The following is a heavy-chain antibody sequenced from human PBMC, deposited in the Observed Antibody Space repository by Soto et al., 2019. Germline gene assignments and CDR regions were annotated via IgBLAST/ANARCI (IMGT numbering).Heavy chain of an antibody. CDR1: GGTFSSYA. CDR3: ARDGQGPMTTVTRWFDP. D-gene: IGHD4-17*01. Sequence: QVQLVQSGAEVKKPGSSVKVSCKASGGTFSSYAISWVRQAPGQGLEWMGGIIPIFGTANYAQKFQGSVTITADESTSTAYMELSSLRSEDTAVYYCARDGQGPMTTVTRWFDPWGQGTLVTVSS. CDR2: IIPIFGTA. V-gene: IGHV1-69*01. J-gene: IGHJ5*02.